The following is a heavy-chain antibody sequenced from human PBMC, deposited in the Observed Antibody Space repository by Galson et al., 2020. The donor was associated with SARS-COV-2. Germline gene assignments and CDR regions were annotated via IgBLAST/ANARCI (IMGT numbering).Heavy chain of an antibody. CDR3: ARAPNEPLLRGVNPYYYYYGMDV. J-gene: IGHJ6*02. Sequence: SETLSLTCTVSGGSISGYYWTWIRQPAGKGLEWIGRIFTSGSTNYSPSLKRRVTMSVDTSKNQFSVKLSSVTAADTAVYYCARAPNEPLLRGVNPYYYYYGMDVWGQGTTVTVSS. CDR1: GGSISGYY. D-gene: IGHD3-10*01. V-gene: IGHV4-4*07. CDR2: IFTSGST.